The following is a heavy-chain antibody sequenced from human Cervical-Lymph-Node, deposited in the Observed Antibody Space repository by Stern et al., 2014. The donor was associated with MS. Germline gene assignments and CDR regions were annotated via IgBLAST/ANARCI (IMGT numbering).Heavy chain of an antibody. D-gene: IGHD4-23*01. J-gene: IGHJ2*01. Sequence: QVTLKESGPTLVKPTQTLTLTCTFSGFSFSTGEVGVGWIRQPPGTALEWLALSDWDEDKRYSPSLQGRLTITKDTSKSQVVLTMTNMDPVDTATYYCTRSRSYTYGAKRAWYFDLWGRGTHVTVAS. CDR1: GFSFSTGEVG. CDR2: SDWDEDK. CDR3: TRSRSYTYGAKRAWYFDL. V-gene: IGHV2-5*02.